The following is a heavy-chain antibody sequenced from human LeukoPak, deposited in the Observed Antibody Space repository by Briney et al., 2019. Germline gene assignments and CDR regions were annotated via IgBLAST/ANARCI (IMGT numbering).Heavy chain of an antibody. J-gene: IGHJ4*02. CDR1: GGSISSYY. Sequence: PSETLSLTCTVSGGSISSYYWSWIRQPPGKGLEWIGYIYYSGSTNYNPSLKSRVTISVDTSKNQFSLKLSSVTAADTAAYYCARTSYYYDSSGYYLYYFDYWGQGTLVTVSS. D-gene: IGHD3-22*01. CDR2: IYYSGST. V-gene: IGHV4-59*01. CDR3: ARTSYYYDSSGYYLYYFDY.